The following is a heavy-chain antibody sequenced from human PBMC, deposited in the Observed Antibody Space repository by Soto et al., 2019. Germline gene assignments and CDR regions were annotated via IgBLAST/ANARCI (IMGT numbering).Heavy chain of an antibody. CDR1: GGSISSSSYY. D-gene: IGHD2-2*02. CDR2: IYYSGST. V-gene: IGHV4-39*01. Sequence: QLQLQESGPGLVKPSETLSLTCTVSGGSISSSSYYWGWIRQPPGKGLEWIGSIYYSGSTYYNPSLKSRVTLSVDTSKNQFSLKLSSVTAADTAVYYCARHAGCSSTSCYRGLFDYWGQGTLVTVSS. J-gene: IGHJ4*02. CDR3: ARHAGCSSTSCYRGLFDY.